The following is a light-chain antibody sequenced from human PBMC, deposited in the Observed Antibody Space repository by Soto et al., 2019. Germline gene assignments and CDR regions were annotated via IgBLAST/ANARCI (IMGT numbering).Light chain of an antibody. J-gene: IGKJ1*01. CDR2: DAS. Sequence: EIVLTQSPATPSLSPGERATLSCRASQSVSSYLAWYQQKPGQAPRLLIYDASNRATGIPARFSGSGSGTDFTLTTSSLEPEDFAVYYCQQRSNWPTFVQGTKV. CDR3: QQRSNWPT. CDR1: QSVSSY. V-gene: IGKV3-11*01.